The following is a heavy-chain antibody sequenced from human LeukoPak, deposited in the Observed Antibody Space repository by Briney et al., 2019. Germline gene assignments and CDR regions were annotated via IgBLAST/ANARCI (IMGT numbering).Heavy chain of an antibody. V-gene: IGHV1-3*01. D-gene: IGHD3-22*01. CDR1: GYTFTSYA. CDR2: INAGNGNT. J-gene: IGHJ4*02. Sequence: ASVKVSCKASGYTFTSYAMHWVRQAPGQRLEWMGWINAGNGNTKYSQKFQGRVTITRDTSASTAYMELRSLRSDDTAVYYCARDEEYYYDSSVNGYWGQGTLVTVSS. CDR3: ARDEEYYYDSSVNGY.